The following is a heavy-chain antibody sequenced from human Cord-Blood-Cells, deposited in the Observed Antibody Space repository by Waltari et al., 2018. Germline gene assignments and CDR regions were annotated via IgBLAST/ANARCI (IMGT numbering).Heavy chain of an antibody. CDR1: GYTFTGYY. CDR3: AREVHQYDILTGPGYTHSHFDY. D-gene: IGHD3-9*01. J-gene: IGHJ4*02. CDR2: INPNSGGT. Sequence: QVQLVQSGAEVKKPGASVKVSCKASGYTFTGYYMHWVRQAPGHGLEWMGWINPNSGGTNYAQKFQGWVTMTRDTSISTAYMELSRLRSDDTAVYYCAREVHQYDILTGPGYTHSHFDYWGQGTLVTVSS. V-gene: IGHV1-2*04.